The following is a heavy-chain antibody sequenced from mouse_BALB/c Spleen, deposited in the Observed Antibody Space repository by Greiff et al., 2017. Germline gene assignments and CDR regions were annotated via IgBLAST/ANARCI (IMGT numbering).Heavy chain of an antibody. CDR3: AREGYYGSSLWFAY. CDR1: GFSLTGYG. J-gene: IGHJ3*01. CDR2: IWGDGST. D-gene: IGHD1-1*01. Sequence: VQRVESGPGLVAPSQSLSITCTVSGFSLTGYGVNWVRQPPGKGLEWLGMIWGDGSTDYNSALKSRLSISKDNSKSQVFLKMNSLQTDDTARYYCAREGYYGSSLWFAYWGQGTLVTVSA. V-gene: IGHV2-6-7*01.